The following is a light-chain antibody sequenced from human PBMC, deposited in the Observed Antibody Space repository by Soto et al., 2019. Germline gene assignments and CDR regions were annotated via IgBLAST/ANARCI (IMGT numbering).Light chain of an antibody. J-gene: IGLJ3*02. Sequence: QSALTQPASVSGSPGQSITISCTGTSSDGGGYNYVSWYQQHPGKAPRLMIFEVSDRPAGVSNRFSGSKSGNTASLTISGLKAEDEADYYCASYTVSTPVVVGGGTKLTVL. CDR2: EVS. CDR3: ASYTVSTPVV. CDR1: SSDGGGYNY. V-gene: IGLV2-14*01.